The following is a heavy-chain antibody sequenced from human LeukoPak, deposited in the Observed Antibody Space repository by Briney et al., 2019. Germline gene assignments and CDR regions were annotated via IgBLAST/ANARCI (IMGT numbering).Heavy chain of an antibody. Sequence: GGSLRLSCAASGFTFSSYWMHWVRQAPGKGLVWVLRINSDGSSTSYADSVKGRFTISRDNAKNSLYLQMNSLRAEDTAVYYCASYPYCSSTSCLHYFDYWGQGTLVTVSS. J-gene: IGHJ4*02. V-gene: IGHV3-74*01. D-gene: IGHD2-2*01. CDR3: ASYPYCSSTSCLHYFDY. CDR2: INSDGSST. CDR1: GFTFSSYW.